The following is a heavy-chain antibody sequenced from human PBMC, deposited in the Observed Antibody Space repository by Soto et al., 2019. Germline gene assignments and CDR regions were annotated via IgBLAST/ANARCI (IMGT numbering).Heavy chain of an antibody. V-gene: IGHV5-51*01. CDR3: ARQYCSSATCFRGWLDP. CDR2: IYPGDSDT. J-gene: IGHJ5*02. D-gene: IGHD2-2*01. CDR1: GYSFTKYW. Sequence: LKISCKGSGYSFTKYWIGWVRQMPGRGLEWMGSIYPGDSDTRYSPSFRGQVSISADKSITTAFLRWRSLKASDTAMYFCARQYCSSATCFRGWLDPWGQGTQVTVSS.